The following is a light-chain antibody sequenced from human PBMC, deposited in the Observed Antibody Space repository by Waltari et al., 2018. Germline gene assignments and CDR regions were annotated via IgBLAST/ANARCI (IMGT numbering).Light chain of an antibody. CDR1: SSDVGGYNY. Sequence: QSALTQPASVSGSPGQSITISCTGTSSDVGGYNYVSWYHQHPGKAPKLMIYDVSNRPSGVSNRFSGSKAGNTASLTISGLQAEDEADYYCSSYTSSSTLARYVFGTGTKVTVL. J-gene: IGLJ1*01. CDR2: DVS. V-gene: IGLV2-14*03. CDR3: SSYTSSSTLARYV.